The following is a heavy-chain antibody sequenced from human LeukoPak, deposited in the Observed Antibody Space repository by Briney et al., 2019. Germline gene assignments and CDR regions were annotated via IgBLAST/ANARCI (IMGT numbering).Heavy chain of an antibody. Sequence: GGSLRLSCAASGFTFSSYAMRWVRQAPGKGLEWVAVISYDGSNKYYADSVKGRFTISRDNSKNTLYLQMNSLRAEDTAVYYCATGGYDYRNVYYYGMDVWGQGTTVTVSS. CDR2: ISYDGSNK. J-gene: IGHJ6*02. V-gene: IGHV3-30-3*01. CDR1: GFTFSSYA. CDR3: ATGGYDYRNVYYYGMDV. D-gene: IGHD5-12*01.